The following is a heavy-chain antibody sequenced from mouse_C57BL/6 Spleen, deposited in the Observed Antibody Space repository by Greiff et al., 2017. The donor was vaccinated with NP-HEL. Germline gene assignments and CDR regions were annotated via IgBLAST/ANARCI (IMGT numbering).Heavy chain of an antibody. D-gene: IGHD1-1*01. J-gene: IGHJ4*01. CDR2: IYPGDGDT. Sequence: VQLQQSGPELVKPGASVKISCKASGYAFSSSWMNWVKQRPGKGLEWIGRIYPGDGDTNYNGKFKGKATLTADKSSSTAYMQLSSLTSEDSAVYFCARLSYYGGDYWGQGTSVTVSS. CDR1: GYAFSSSW. V-gene: IGHV1-82*01. CDR3: ARLSYYGGDY.